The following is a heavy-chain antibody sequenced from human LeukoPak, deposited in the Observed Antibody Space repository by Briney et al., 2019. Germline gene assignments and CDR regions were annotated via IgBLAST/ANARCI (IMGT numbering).Heavy chain of an antibody. D-gene: IGHD6-13*01. V-gene: IGHV4-59*01. CDR1: GGSIRNYY. J-gene: IGHJ4*02. CDR2: IFYSGST. Sequence: SETLSLTCTVFGGSIRNYYWSWIRQHPGKGLEWIGYIFYSGSTNYNPSLKSRVTISADTSKNQFSLKLSSVTAAYTAVYYCARVSAAGTLSLDYWGQGTLVTVCS. CDR3: ARVSAAGTLSLDY.